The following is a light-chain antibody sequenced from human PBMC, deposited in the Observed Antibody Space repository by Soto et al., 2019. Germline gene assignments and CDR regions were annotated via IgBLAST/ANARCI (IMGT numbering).Light chain of an antibody. CDR2: DVS. Sequence: ETVLTQSPGTLSVSPGERATLSCRSSQSVSSNYLAWYQPKPGQAPRLIIYDVSSRATGIPDRCSGSGSVRDFTVNISRLAAVDFEMYYVQQYGSTPTFGKGIKVQSK. CDR3: QQYGSTPT. J-gene: IGKJ4*01. V-gene: IGKV3-20*01. CDR1: QSVSSNY.